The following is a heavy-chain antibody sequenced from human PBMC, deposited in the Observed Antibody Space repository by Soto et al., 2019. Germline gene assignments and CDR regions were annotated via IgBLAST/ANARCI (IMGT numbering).Heavy chain of an antibody. CDR2: VLVAGST. Sequence: ARSLRLSCAVSGFTCSSYDMSWVRQAPAKGLEWVSTVLVAGSTHYPDSVKGRFTISRDNSKNTLFLQMNSLTAGDTAVYYCAKATATGGGAFDICGQGTTVTVSS. CDR3: AKATATGGGAFDI. V-gene: IGHV3-23*01. CDR1: GFTCSSYD. D-gene: IGHD2-8*02. J-gene: IGHJ3*02.